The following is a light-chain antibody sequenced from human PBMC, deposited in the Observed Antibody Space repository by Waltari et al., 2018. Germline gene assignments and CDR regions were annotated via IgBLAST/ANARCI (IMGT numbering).Light chain of an antibody. J-gene: IGKJ3*01. CDR1: QSVSSN. CDR3: QQYNNWPPFT. V-gene: IGKV3-15*01. Sequence: EIVMTQSPATLSVSPGERATLSCRASQSVSSNLAWYQLKPGQAPRLLIYGASTRATGIPARFSCSGSGTEFTLTISSLQSEDFAVYYCQQYNNWPPFTFGPGTKVDIK. CDR2: GAS.